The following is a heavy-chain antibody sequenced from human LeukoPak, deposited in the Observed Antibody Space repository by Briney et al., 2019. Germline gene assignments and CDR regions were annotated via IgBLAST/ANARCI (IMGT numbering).Heavy chain of an antibody. V-gene: IGHV3-21*01. D-gene: IGHD3-3*01. CDR1: GFTFSSYS. Sequence: GGSLRLSCAASGFTFSSYSMNWVRQAPGKGLEWVSSISRSSSYIYYADSVKGRFTISRDNAKNSLYLQMNSLRAEDTAVYYCARGVTYYDFWSGDLRLERCDYWGQGTLVTVSS. CDR2: ISRSSSYI. J-gene: IGHJ4*02. CDR3: ARGVTYYDFWSGDLRLERCDY.